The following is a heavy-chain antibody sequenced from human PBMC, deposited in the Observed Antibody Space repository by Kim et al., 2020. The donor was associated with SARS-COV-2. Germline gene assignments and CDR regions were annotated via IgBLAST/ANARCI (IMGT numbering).Heavy chain of an antibody. V-gene: IGHV4-39*07. CDR1: GGSISSSSYY. CDR2: IYYSGST. Sequence: SETLSLTCTVSGGSISSSSYYWGWIRQPPGKGLEWIGSIYYSGSTYYNPSLKSRVTISVDTSKNQFSLKLSSVTAADTAVYYCVRDFKAAATPFDYWGQGILVTVSS. CDR3: VRDFKAAATPFDY. J-gene: IGHJ4*02. D-gene: IGHD6-13*01.